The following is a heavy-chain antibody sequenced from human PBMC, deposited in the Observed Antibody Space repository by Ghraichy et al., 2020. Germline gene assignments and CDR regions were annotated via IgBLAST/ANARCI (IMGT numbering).Heavy chain of an antibody. CDR3: TREDENGADNAFDI. D-gene: IGHD2-15*01. J-gene: IGHJ3*02. CDR1: GGSVSGGDYY. V-gene: IGHV4-39*07. Sequence: SETLSLTCSVSGGSVSGGDYYCGWVYQPPGKGLTWIGSIFHDSGRIHYNPSFRSRVTMSVDTSKNEFSLRMSSVTAADTALYYCTREDENGADNAFDIWGQGTFVTVSS. CDR2: IFHDSGRI.